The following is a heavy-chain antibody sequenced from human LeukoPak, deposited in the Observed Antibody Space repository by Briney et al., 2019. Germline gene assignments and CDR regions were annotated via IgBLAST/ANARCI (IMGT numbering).Heavy chain of an antibody. CDR1: AYSISSGYY. CDR3: ATYSSLNRREFQY. V-gene: IGHV3-7*01. D-gene: IGHD3-22*01. Sequence: ETLSLTCTVSAYSISSGYYWGWVRQAPGKGLQWVANIKTDGSEKYYVDSVKGRFTISRDNAKNSLYLQMNSLRAEDTAVYYCATYSSLNRREFQYWGQGTLLTVSS. J-gene: IGHJ1*01. CDR2: IKTDGSEK.